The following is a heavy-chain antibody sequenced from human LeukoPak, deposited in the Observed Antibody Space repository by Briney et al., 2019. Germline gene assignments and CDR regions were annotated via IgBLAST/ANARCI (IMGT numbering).Heavy chain of an antibody. D-gene: IGHD3-10*01. V-gene: IGHV3-23*01. J-gene: IGHJ4*02. CDR2: ISGSGTGT. CDR1: GFTFSSYA. CDR3: AKDRPASHRSGSFGDY. Sequence: QTGGSLRLSCAASGFTFSSYAMSWVRQAPGKGLEWVSAISGSGTGTYYADSVKGRFTISRDNAKNTVYLQMNSLRAEDTAVYYCAKDRPASHRSGSFGDYWGQGTLVAVST.